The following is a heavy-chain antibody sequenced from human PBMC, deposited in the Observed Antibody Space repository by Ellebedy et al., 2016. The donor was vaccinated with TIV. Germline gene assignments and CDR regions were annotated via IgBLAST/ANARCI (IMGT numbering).Heavy chain of an antibody. CDR3: AKTRYSSGSGAFDV. V-gene: IGHV3-33*03. D-gene: IGHD5-18*01. Sequence: GGSLRLSXVASGITFVDYGMHWVRQAPGKGREWVAVIWYDGSKQYYSESAKGRFTISRDNSKNTLYLQMTSLRTEDTAVYLCAKTRYSSGSGAFDVWGQGTMVTVSS. CDR2: IWYDGSKQ. CDR1: GITFVDYG. J-gene: IGHJ3*01.